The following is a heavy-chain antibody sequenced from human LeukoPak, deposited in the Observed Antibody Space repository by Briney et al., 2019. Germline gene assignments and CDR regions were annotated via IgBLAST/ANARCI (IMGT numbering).Heavy chain of an antibody. CDR3: ARGGAHYYYGMDV. CDR1: GGSISSYY. CDR2: IYYSGST. V-gene: IGHV4-59*01. J-gene: IGHJ6*02. Sequence: SKTLSLTCTVSGGSISSYYWNWIRHPPGKGLEWIGCIYYSGSTNYNPSLKSRVTISVDTSKNQFSLKLNSVTAADTAVYYCARGGAHYYYGMDVWGQGTTVTVSS.